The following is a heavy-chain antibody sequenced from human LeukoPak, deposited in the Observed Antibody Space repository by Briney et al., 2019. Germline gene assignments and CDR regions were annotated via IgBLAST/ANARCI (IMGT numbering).Heavy chain of an antibody. CDR2: ISYHGSDK. Sequence: GRSLRLSCAASGLTFSDYAMHWVRQAPGKGLEWVAVISYHGSDKYYADSVKGRFTIPRDNSKNTLSLQMNSLRAEDTAIYYCAREKSGYGYVTQGGINYWGQGTLVTVSS. J-gene: IGHJ4*02. V-gene: IGHV3-30-3*01. CDR3: AREKSGYGYVTQGGINY. CDR1: GLTFSDYA. D-gene: IGHD5-12*01.